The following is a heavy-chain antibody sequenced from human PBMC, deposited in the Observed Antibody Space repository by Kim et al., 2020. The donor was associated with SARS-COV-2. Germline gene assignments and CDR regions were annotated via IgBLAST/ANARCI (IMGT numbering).Heavy chain of an antibody. Sequence: SETLSLTCAVYGGSFSGYYWSWIRQPPGKGLEWIGEINHSGSTNYNPSLKSRVTISVDTSKNQFSLKLSSVTAADTAVYYCARAVGATRSASTEKLWYFDLWGRGTLVTVSS. V-gene: IGHV4-34*01. J-gene: IGHJ2*01. CDR3: ARAVGATRSASTEKLWYFDL. D-gene: IGHD1-26*01. CDR1: GGSFSGYY. CDR2: INHSGST.